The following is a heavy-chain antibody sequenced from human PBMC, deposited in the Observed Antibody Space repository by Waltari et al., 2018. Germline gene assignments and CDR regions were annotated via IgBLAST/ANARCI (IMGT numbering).Heavy chain of an antibody. CDR2: IMTDGREE. CDR3: VRDQWFAFDI. CDR1: GFTLSNYR. Sequence: EVQLVESGGGLVPPGGSLILSCPASGFTLSNYRMSWVRQAPGKGPEWVANIMTDGREEYYVDSVRGRFTISRDNAKNSLYLQMNSLRPEDTAVYYCVRDQWFAFDIWGQGTMVTVSS. D-gene: IGHD3-22*01. V-gene: IGHV3-7*01. J-gene: IGHJ3*02.